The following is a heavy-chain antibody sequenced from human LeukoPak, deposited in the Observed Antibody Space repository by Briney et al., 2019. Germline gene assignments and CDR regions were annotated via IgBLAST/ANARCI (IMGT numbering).Heavy chain of an antibody. CDR2: IYSGNST. V-gene: IGHV3-53*01. CDR3: ARDSGRFDVFDI. CDR1: GFIVSGSY. D-gene: IGHD3-10*01. Sequence: GGSLRLSCAASGFIVSGSYMSWVRQAPGKGLEWVSLIYSGNSTYYADSVKDRFTISRDNSKNTLYLQMNSLRAEDTAVYYCARDSGRFDVFDIWGQGTMVTVSS. J-gene: IGHJ3*02.